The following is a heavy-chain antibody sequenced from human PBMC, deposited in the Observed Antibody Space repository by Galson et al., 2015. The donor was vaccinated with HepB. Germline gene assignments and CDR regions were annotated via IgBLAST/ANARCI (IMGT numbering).Heavy chain of an antibody. D-gene: IGHD6-13*01. Sequence: ETLSLTCSASSGSISIYYWSWIRQPPGKGLEWIGYIYYSGSTNYNPSLKSRVTISVDTSKTQFSLKLTSVTAADTAVYYCARAAAGLHYYYMDVWGKGTTVTVSS. J-gene: IGHJ6*03. CDR2: IYYSGST. V-gene: IGHV4-59*08. CDR1: SGSISIYY. CDR3: ARAAAGLHYYYMDV.